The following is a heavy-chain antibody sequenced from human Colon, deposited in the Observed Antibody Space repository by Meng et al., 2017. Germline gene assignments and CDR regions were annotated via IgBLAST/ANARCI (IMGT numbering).Heavy chain of an antibody. CDR1: GGTFSGFA. CDR2: IIPAFGTT. D-gene: IGHD4-17*01. CDR3: ARRPPDYGDYNWFDP. Sequence: VQLGQSGAAVKKPGSSGKVSCKASGGTFSGFAMAWLRQAPGQGLEWMGGIIPAFGTTTYARQFEGRLTITADEATSTAYMELSSLTSDDTAVYYCARRPPDYGDYNWFDPWGQGTLVTVSS. V-gene: IGHV1-69*01. J-gene: IGHJ5*02.